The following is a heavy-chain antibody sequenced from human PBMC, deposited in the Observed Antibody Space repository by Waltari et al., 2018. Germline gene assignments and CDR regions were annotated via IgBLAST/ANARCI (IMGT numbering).Heavy chain of an antibody. J-gene: IGHJ5*02. CDR2: IYYSGST. V-gene: IGHV4-59*11. D-gene: IGHD2-15*01. Sequence: QVQLQESGPGLVKPSETLSLTCTVSGGSISSHYWSWIRQPPGKGLEWIGYIYYSGSTNYNPSLKSRVTISVDTSKNQFSLKLSSVTAADTAVYYCAREYSYCSGGSCYSGWFDPWGQGTLVTVSS. CDR3: AREYSYCSGGSCYSGWFDP. CDR1: GGSISSHY.